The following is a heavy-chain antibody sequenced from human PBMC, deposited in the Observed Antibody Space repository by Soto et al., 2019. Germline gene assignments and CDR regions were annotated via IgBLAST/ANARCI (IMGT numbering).Heavy chain of an antibody. CDR1: GGTFSSYA. CDR3: ARDSSDSTTYYDFWSGYPHYYYYGMDV. J-gene: IGHJ6*02. Sequence: SVKVSCKASGGTFSSYAISWVRQAPGQGLEWMGGIIPIFGTANYAQKFQGRVTITADESTSTAYMELSSLRSEDTAVYYCARDSSDSTTYYDFWSGYPHYYYYGMDVWGQGTTVTVSS. CDR2: IIPIFGTA. D-gene: IGHD3-3*01. V-gene: IGHV1-69*13.